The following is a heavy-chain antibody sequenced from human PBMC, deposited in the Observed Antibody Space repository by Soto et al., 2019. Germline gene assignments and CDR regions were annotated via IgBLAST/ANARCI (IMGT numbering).Heavy chain of an antibody. Sequence: QVQLVQSGAEVKRPGASVNVSCKTSGHTFVSYDINWVRQAPGQGLEWMGWMNPKSGNAGYAQKFQGRVTMTRDISIDTAYLEVSSQRSEDTAVYYCARVSLLQHYLDVGGKVTPVTVSS. CDR2: MNPKSGNA. D-gene: IGHD5-18*01. J-gene: IGHJ6*04. CDR3: ARVSLLQHYLDV. V-gene: IGHV1-8*01. CDR1: GHTFVSYD.